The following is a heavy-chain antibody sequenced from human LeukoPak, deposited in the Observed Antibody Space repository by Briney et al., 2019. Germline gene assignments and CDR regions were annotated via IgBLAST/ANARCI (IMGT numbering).Heavy chain of an antibody. V-gene: IGHV1-46*01. CDR1: GYTFTSNY. Sequence: ASVKVSCKASGYTFTSNYIHWVRQAPGQGLEWMGMIYPRDGSTSYAQKFQGRVTVTRDTSTSTVHMELSGLRSEDTAVYYCARRNCSSTSCYDYYYGMDVWGQGTTVTVSS. CDR3: ARRNCSSTSCYDYYYGMDV. CDR2: IYPRDGST. J-gene: IGHJ6*02. D-gene: IGHD2-2*01.